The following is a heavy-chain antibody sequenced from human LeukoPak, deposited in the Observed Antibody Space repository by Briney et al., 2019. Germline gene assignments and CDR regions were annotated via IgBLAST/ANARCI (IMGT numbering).Heavy chain of an antibody. J-gene: IGHJ4*02. V-gene: IGHV3-53*01. CDR2: IYSGGTT. Sequence: GGSLRLSCAASGFTVSSSYMSWVRQAPGKGLEWVSVIYSGGTTYYADSVKGRLTISRDNSKNTVYLQMNSLRAEDTAVYYCAKFYSDFWSASDYWGQGTLVTVSS. CDR3: AKFYSDFWSASDY. CDR1: GFTVSSSY. D-gene: IGHD3/OR15-3a*01.